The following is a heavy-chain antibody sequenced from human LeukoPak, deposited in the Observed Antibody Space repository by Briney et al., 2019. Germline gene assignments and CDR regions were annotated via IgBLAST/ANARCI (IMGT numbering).Heavy chain of an antibody. CDR2: ISATSVYT. Sequence: GGSLRLSCAASGFTFSTYSMNWFRQASGKGLEWVSSISATSVYTYYADSVKGRFAISRNNAKNSLYLQMNSLRAEDTAVYYCTREFCSGGYCYSGGYWGQGTLVTVSS. V-gene: IGHV3-21*01. CDR1: GFTFSTYS. J-gene: IGHJ4*02. CDR3: TREFCSGGYCYSGGY. D-gene: IGHD2-15*01.